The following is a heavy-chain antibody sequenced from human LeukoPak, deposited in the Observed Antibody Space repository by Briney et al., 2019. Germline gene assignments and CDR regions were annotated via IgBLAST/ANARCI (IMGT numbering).Heavy chain of an antibody. D-gene: IGHD3-16*02. V-gene: IGHV3-23*01. CDR3: AKVRSYHLY. CDR2: IGVSGGTT. CDR1: GLTVSNYS. J-gene: IGHJ4*02. Sequence: SQRLAWAAAGLTVSNYSTGWVRQAAGGWLGWDSGIGVSGGTTYYADSVKGRFTISRDNSKNTLYLQMNSLRAEDTAVYYCAKVRSYHLYWGQGTLVTVSS.